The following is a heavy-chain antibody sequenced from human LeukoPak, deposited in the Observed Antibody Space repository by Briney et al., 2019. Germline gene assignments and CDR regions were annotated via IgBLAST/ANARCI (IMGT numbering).Heavy chain of an antibody. CDR1: GYTFTSYG. CDR2: INPNSGGT. J-gene: IGHJ4*02. CDR3: ARASPLARYFDY. Sequence: GASVKVSCKASGYTFTSYGISWVRQAPGQGLEWMGWINPNSGGTNYAQKFQGRVTMTRDTSISTAYMELSRLRSDDTAVYYCARASPLARYFDYWGQGTLVTVSS. V-gene: IGHV1-2*02.